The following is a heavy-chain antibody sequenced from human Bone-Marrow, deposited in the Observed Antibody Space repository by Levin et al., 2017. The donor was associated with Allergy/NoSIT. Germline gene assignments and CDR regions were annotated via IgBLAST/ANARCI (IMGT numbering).Heavy chain of an antibody. V-gene: IGHV1-18*01. Sequence: ASVKVSCKASGYTFNAYGITWVRQAPGQGLEWIGWIDPNNGVTNYAQNLQDRVTLTTDTSTSTAYMELRSLISDDTALYYCAKRLTVAGRGSGFDSWGQGTLVIVSS. J-gene: IGHJ5*01. CDR1: GYTFNAYG. CDR3: AKRLTVAGRGSGFDS. D-gene: IGHD6-19*01. CDR2: IDPNNGVT.